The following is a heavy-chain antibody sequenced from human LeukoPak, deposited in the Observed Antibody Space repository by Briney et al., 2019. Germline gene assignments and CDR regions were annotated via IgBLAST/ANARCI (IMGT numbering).Heavy chain of an antibody. CDR2: IYPADSTA. CDR3: ARQEEEWELPHAFDI. J-gene: IGHJ3*02. V-gene: IGHV5-51*01. D-gene: IGHD1-26*01. Sequence: GESLKISCKGSGYRFIDYWIGWVRQLPGKGLEWMVIIYPADSTAHYSPSFQGQVTISADKSISTAYLQWSSLKASDTAMYYCARQEEEWELPHAFDIWGQGTMVTVSS. CDR1: GYRFIDYW.